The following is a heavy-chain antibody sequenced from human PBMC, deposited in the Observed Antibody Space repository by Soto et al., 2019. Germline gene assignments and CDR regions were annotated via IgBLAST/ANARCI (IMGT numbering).Heavy chain of an antibody. Sequence: GGSLRLSCAASGFTFSSYAMHWVRQAPGKGLEWVAVISYDGSNKYYADSVKGRFTISRDNSKNTLYLQMNSLRAEDTAVYYCARLIAAAGIYYYYYVMDVWGHGTTVTVAS. CDR3: ARLIAAAGIYYYYYVMDV. D-gene: IGHD6-13*01. CDR1: GFTFSSYA. J-gene: IGHJ6*02. CDR2: ISYDGSNK. V-gene: IGHV3-30-3*01.